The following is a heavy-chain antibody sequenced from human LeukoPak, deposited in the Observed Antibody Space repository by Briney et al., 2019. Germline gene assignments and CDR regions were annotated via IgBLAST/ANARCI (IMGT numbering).Heavy chain of an antibody. V-gene: IGHV3-30-3*01. Sequence: GGSLRLSCAASGFTFSSYAMHWVRQAPGKGLEWVAVVSYDGSNKYYADSVKGRFTISRDNSKNTLYLQMNSLRPEDTAVYFCASEIVGGLLSGNLRGGAFDLWGQGTIVTVSS. CDR1: GFTFSSYA. CDR3: ASEIVGGLLSGNLRGGAFDL. D-gene: IGHD4-23*01. J-gene: IGHJ3*01. CDR2: VSYDGSNK.